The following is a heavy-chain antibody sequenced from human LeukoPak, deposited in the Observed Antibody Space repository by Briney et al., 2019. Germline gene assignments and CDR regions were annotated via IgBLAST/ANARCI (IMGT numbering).Heavy chain of an antibody. V-gene: IGHV3-43D*03. J-gene: IGHJ4*02. CDR3: AKDISIAAAGGSDY. CDR1: GFTFDDYA. D-gene: IGHD6-13*01. Sequence: PGGSLRLSCAASGFTFDDYAMYWVRQAPGKGLEWVSLISWDGGSTYYADSVKGRFTISRDNSKNSLYLQMNSLRAEDTALYYCAKDISIAAAGGSDYWGQGTLVTVSS. CDR2: ISWDGGST.